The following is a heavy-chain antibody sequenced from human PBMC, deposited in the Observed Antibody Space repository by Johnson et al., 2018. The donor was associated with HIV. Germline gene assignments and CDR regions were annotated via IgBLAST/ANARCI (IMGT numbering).Heavy chain of an antibody. V-gene: IGHV3-11*04. CDR2: IDSSGSGI. Sequence: QVQLVESGGGLVKPGGSLRLSCAASGFTFSDYYINWIRQAPGKGLEWVSYIDSSGSGIYYADSVKGRFTISRDNAKNSLYLQMNSLRAEDTAVYYCAREPGRQWRVPGTFDIWGQGTMVTVSS. J-gene: IGHJ3*02. CDR1: GFTFSDYY. CDR3: AREPGRQWRVPGTFDI. D-gene: IGHD6-19*01.